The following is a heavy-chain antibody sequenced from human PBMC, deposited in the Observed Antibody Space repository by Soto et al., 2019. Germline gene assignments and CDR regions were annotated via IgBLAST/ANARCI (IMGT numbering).Heavy chain of an antibody. J-gene: IGHJ4*02. Sequence: GGSLRLSCAGSGFTFSSYAMSWVRQAPGKGLEWVSTISDGGGSTYYPDSVKGRFTISRDNSKNTLYLQMTSLRAEDTAVYYCAKGERYNYGTFDYWGQGTLVTVSS. CDR1: GFTFSSYA. V-gene: IGHV3-23*01. CDR3: AKGERYNYGTFDY. CDR2: ISDGGGST. D-gene: IGHD5-18*01.